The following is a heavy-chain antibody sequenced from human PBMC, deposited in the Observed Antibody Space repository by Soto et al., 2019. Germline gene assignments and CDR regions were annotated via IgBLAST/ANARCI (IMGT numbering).Heavy chain of an antibody. Sequence: PWGSLRLSCATSAFTSSSYAMPWVRQAPSKGLEWVAVISYDGSNKYYADSVKGRFTISRDNSKNTLYLQMNSLRAEDTAVYYCARDIGREVASTPPDYYYYGMDVWGQGTTVTVS. CDR3: ARDIGREVASTPPDYYYYGMDV. CDR1: AFTSSSYA. V-gene: IGHV3-30-3*01. CDR2: ISYDGSNK. D-gene: IGHD6-19*01. J-gene: IGHJ6*02.